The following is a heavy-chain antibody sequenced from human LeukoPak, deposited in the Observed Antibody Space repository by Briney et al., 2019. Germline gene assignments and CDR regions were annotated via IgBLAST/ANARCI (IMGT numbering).Heavy chain of an antibody. CDR3: ARAQINTIFGVVSSLFFDY. CDR1: DGSISSSSYY. J-gene: IGHJ4*02. V-gene: IGHV4-39*07. Sequence: SETLSLTCTVSDGSISSSSYYWGWIRQPPGKGLEWIGSIYYSGSTYYNPSLKSRVTISVDTSKKQFSLKLKSVTAADTAVYYCARAQINTIFGVVSSLFFDYWGQGTLVTVSS. D-gene: IGHD3-3*01. CDR2: IYYSGST.